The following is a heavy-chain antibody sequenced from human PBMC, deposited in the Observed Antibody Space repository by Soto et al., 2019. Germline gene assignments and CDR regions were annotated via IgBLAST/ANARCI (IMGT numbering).Heavy chain of an antibody. CDR1: GGTFSSYA. J-gene: IGHJ2*01. CDR3: ATAPTVRWYFDL. V-gene: IGHV1-24*01. D-gene: IGHD4-17*01. CDR2: FDPEDGET. Sequence: GASVKVSCKASGGTFSSYAISWVRQAPGKGLEWMGGFDPEDGETIYAQKFQGRVTMTEDTSTDTAYMELSSLRSEDTAVYYCATAPTVRWYFDLWGRGTLVTVSS.